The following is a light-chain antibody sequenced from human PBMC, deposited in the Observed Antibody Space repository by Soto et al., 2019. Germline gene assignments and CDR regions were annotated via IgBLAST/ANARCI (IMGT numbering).Light chain of an antibody. Sequence: DIQMTQSPPSLSASVGDRVTITCQASQDITNYLNWYQQKPGKAPRLLLYDASSLETGVPSRFSDSGSGTDFTLTISRLEPEDFALYYCQHYYGTSPITFGQGTRLEIK. CDR3: QHYYGTSPIT. CDR1: QDITNY. V-gene: IGKV1-33*01. CDR2: DAS. J-gene: IGKJ5*01.